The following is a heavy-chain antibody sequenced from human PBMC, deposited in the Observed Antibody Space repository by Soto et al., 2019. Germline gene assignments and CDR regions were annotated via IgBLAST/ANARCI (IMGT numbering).Heavy chain of an antibody. CDR1: GFTFSSYG. J-gene: IGHJ4*02. CDR3: AREYATVTTLRFFDY. Sequence: GGSLRLSCAASGFTFSSYGMHWVRQAPGKGLEWVAVIWYDGSNKYYADSVKGRFTISRDNSKNTLYLQMNSLRAEDTAVYYCAREYATVTTLRFFDYWGQGTLVTVSS. V-gene: IGHV3-33*01. D-gene: IGHD4-4*01. CDR2: IWYDGSNK.